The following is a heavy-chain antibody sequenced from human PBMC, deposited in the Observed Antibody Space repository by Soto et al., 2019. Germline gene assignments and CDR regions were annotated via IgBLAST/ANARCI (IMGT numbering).Heavy chain of an antibody. V-gene: IGHV4-34*01. Sequence: QVQLQQWGAGLLKPSETLSLTCAVYGGSFSGYYWTWIRQPPGTGLEWIWEVKHSGSTNYNPAHKSRITESGDTSKNQFSLKLTSVTAADTAVYYCARDKITGLFDYWGQGTLVTVSS. J-gene: IGHJ4*02. D-gene: IGHD3-16*01. CDR1: GGSFSGYY. CDR3: ARDKITGLFDY. CDR2: VKHSGST.